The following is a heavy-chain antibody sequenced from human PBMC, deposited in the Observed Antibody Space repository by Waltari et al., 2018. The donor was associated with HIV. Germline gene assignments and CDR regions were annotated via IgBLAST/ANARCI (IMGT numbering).Heavy chain of an antibody. D-gene: IGHD3-16*01. Sequence: QVQLVQSGAEVKKPGSSVKVSCKASGGPFSSYAISWVRQAPGQGLEWMGGINPSFGTANAAQKFQGRVTITADESTGTAYMELSSLRSEDTAVYYCARDVRLMIRYYYFEYWGQGTLVTVSS. CDR3: ARDVRLMIRYYYFEY. CDR1: GGPFSSYA. J-gene: IGHJ4*02. CDR2: INPSFGTA. V-gene: IGHV1-69*12.